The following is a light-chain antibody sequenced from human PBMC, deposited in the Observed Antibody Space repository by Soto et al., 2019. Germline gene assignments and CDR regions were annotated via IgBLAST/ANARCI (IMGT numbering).Light chain of an antibody. CDR1: QDVSSY. CDR2: AAS. J-gene: IGKJ2*01. V-gene: IGKV1-9*01. CDR3: QQLSYYPRT. Sequence: IQMTQSPSSLSAAVRDRVTNTCRASQDVSSYLVWYQQKPGRAPELLIYAASTLHSGVPLRFSGSGSGTEFTLTIVSLHPEDFATYYCQQLSYYPRTFGQGTKLEIK.